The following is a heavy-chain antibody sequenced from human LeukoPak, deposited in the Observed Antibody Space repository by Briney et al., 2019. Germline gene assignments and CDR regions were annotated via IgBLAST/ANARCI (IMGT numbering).Heavy chain of an antibody. V-gene: IGHV5-51*01. D-gene: IGHD2-2*01. Sequence: GASLKISCKGSGYSFTSYWIGWVRQMPGKGLEWMGIIYPGDSDTRYSPSFQGQVTISADKSISTAYLQWSSLKASDTAMYYCARRYCSSTSCYWTAFDIWGQGTMVTVSS. CDR2: IYPGDSDT. CDR1: GYSFTSYW. CDR3: ARRYCSSTSCYWTAFDI. J-gene: IGHJ3*02.